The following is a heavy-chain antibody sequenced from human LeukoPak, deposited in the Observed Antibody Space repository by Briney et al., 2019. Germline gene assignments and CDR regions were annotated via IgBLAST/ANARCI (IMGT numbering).Heavy chain of an antibody. CDR3: ARVRYYGSGSYYPRFDP. CDR1: GVSISSDGYS. V-gene: IGHV4-61*08. D-gene: IGHD3-10*01. CDR2: IYYSGST. J-gene: IGHJ5*02. Sequence: SQTLSLTCAVSGVSISSDGYSWSWTRQPPGKGLEWIGYIYYSGSTNYNPSLKSRVTISVDTSKNQFSLKLSSVTAADTAVYYCARVRYYGSGSYYPRFDPWGQGTLVTVSS.